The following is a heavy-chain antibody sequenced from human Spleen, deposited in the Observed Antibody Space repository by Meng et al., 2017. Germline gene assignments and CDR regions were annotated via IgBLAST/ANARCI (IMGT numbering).Heavy chain of an antibody. J-gene: IGHJ4*02. Sequence: GESLKISCAASGFTFSSYAMHWVRQAPGKGLEWVANIKQDGSEKYYVDSVKGRFTISRDNAKNSLYLQMNSLRAEDTAVYYCARYDSSGYYYGPEEVIVHYWGQGTLVTVSS. CDR2: IKQDGSEK. CDR1: GFTFSSYA. V-gene: IGHV3-7*01. CDR3: ARYDSSGYYYGPEEVIVHY. D-gene: IGHD3-22*01.